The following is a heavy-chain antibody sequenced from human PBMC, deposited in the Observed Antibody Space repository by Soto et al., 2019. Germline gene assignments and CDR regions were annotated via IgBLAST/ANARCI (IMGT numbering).Heavy chain of an antibody. CDR2: INHSGST. CDR3: ARGGGGWYPKRCAFDI. Sequence: SETLSLTCAVYGGSFSGYYWSWIRQPPGKGLEWIGEINHSGSTNYNPSLKSRVTISVDTSKNQFSLKLSSVTAADTAVYYCARGGGGWYPKRCAFDIWGQGTMVTVSS. CDR1: GGSFSGYY. J-gene: IGHJ3*02. V-gene: IGHV4-34*01. D-gene: IGHD6-19*01.